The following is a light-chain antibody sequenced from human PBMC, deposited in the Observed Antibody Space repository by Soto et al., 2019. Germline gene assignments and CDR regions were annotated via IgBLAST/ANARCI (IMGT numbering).Light chain of an antibody. Sequence: DIVLTQSPATLSLSPGQTATLSCRASQSVSSYLAWYQQKAGQAPRLLIYEGSNRATGIPTRFSGSGSVTDFTLTISGLEPEDFAVYYCQQRNNWPWTFGQGTKVDIK. CDR1: QSVSSY. J-gene: IGKJ1*01. CDR3: QQRNNWPWT. CDR2: EGS. V-gene: IGKV3-11*01.